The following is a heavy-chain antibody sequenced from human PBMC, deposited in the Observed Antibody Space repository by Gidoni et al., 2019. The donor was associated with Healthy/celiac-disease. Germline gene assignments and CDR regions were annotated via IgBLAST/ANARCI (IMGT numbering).Heavy chain of an antibody. CDR2: SSGSGGST. V-gene: IGHV3-23*01. D-gene: IGHD5-18*01. Sequence: EVQLLESGGGLVQPGWSLRLSCAASGFTFSSYAMSWVRQAPGKGLEWVSASSGSGGSTYYADSVKGRFTISRDNSKNTLYLQMNSLRAEDTAVYYCAKDQEAMVIGDYFDYWGQGTLVTVSS. CDR3: AKDQEAMVIGDYFDY. J-gene: IGHJ4*02. CDR1: GFTFSSYA.